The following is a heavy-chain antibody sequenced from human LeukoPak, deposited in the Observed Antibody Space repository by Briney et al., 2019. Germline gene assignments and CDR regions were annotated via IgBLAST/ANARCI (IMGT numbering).Heavy chain of an antibody. CDR1: GFPVNKYE. J-gene: IGHJ4*02. CDR3: VRGRLLRSTKYFDY. V-gene: IGHV3-48*03. Sequence: GGSLRLSCAASGFPVNKYEMHWVRQAPGKGLEWVSYIDAGATSTNYADSVWGRFTLSRDNAQDSVHLQMNSLRDEDTAVYYCVRGRLLRSTKYFDYWGQGALVTVSS. D-gene: IGHD2-21*02. CDR2: IDAGATST.